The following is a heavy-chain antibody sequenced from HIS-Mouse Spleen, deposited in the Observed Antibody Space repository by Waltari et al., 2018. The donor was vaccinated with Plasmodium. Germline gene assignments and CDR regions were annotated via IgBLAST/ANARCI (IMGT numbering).Heavy chain of an antibody. V-gene: IGHV4-38-2*02. Sequence: QVQLQESGPGLVKPSETLSLTCTVSGYSISSGYYWCWIRQPPGTGLEWIGSIYHSGSTYYNPSLKSRVTISVDTSKNQFSLKLSSVTAADTAVYYCARVDYGSGDYYYYYGMDVWGQGTTVTVSS. CDR3: ARVDYGSGDYYYYYGMDV. CDR1: GYSISSGYY. CDR2: IYHSGST. J-gene: IGHJ6*02. D-gene: IGHD3-10*01.